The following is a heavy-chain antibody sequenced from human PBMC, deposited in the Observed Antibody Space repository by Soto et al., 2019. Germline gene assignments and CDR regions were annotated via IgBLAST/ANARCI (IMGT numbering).Heavy chain of an antibody. Sequence: SENLSLTCTVSGGSISSRSYYWGWIRQPPGKVLEWIGSIYYSGSTYYNPSLKSRVTISVDTSKNQFSLKLSSVTAADTAVYYCARYHCSGGSCYSRVLAEFDYWGQGTLVTVSS. CDR1: GGSISSRSYY. V-gene: IGHV4-39*01. D-gene: IGHD2-15*01. CDR2: IYYSGST. J-gene: IGHJ4*02. CDR3: ARYHCSGGSCYSRVLAEFDY.